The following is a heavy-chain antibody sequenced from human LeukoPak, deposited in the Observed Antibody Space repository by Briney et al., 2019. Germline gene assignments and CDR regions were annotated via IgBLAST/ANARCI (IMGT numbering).Heavy chain of an antibody. Sequence: PGGSLRPSCAASGFTLSSHWMSWVSQPPGKGMDWVANIKPDGSEKYYVDSVKGRLTIPRDNAKNSPYLQMNSLRAEDTAVYYCARDIYYDSSGYYYWGQGTLVTVSS. CDR2: IKPDGSEK. J-gene: IGHJ4*02. CDR3: ARDIYYDSSGYYY. V-gene: IGHV3-7*01. D-gene: IGHD3-22*01. CDR1: GFTLSSHW.